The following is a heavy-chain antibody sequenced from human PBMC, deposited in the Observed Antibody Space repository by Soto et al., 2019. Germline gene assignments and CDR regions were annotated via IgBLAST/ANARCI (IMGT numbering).Heavy chain of an antibody. Sequence: SEHLYITFTIYGDSISSYYWSWIRQPAGKGLEWIGRFYTSGSTNYNPSLKSRVTLSVDTSKNQFSLKLRSVTAADTAVYYCARDRYEDSSGYGEYDFDSRGKGTMVTVS. CDR2: FYTSGST. CDR3: ARDRYEDSSGYGEYDFDS. D-gene: IGHD3-22*01. CDR1: GDSISSYY. V-gene: IGHV4-4*07. J-gene: IGHJ3*02.